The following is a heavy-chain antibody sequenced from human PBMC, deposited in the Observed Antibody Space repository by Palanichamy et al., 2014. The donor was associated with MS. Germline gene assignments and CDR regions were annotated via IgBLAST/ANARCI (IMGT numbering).Heavy chain of an antibody. J-gene: IGHJ3*01. CDR3: ASEGGCSGGTCYSEGAFDV. V-gene: IGHV3-30*03. CDR2: ISYDGSNE. Sequence: QVQLVESGGGVVQPGRSLRLSCAGSGLNFHTYANQWVRQAPGKGLEWVALISYDGSNENYAHSVKGRFTISRDNSKNTLYLQMNSLRVEDTAVYYCASEGGCSGGTCYSEGAFDVWGQGTMVTVSS. D-gene: IGHD2-15*01. CDR1: GLNFHTYA.